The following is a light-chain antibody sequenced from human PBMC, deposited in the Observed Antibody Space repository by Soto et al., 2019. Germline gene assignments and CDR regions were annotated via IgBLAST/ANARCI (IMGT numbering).Light chain of an antibody. CDR1: QSISSW. Sequence: DIQMTQSPSTLSASVGDRVTITCRASQSISSWLAWYQQKPGKAPKLLIYMASGLESGVPSRFSGSGSGTEFTLTISSLQPDDFATYYCQQYNSYSTFGQGTKVEIK. CDR2: MAS. CDR3: QQYNSYST. J-gene: IGKJ1*01. V-gene: IGKV1-5*03.